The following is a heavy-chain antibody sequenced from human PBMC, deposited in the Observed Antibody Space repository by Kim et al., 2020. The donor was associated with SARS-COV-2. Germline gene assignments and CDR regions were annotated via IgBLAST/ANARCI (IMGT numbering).Heavy chain of an antibody. CDR3: AKAGSYRFDD. J-gene: IGHJ4*02. V-gene: IGHV3-74*01. CDR1: GFTFSSSW. Sequence: GGSLRISCAASGFTFSSSWVHWVRQAPGGGLVWVSRINGDGTTINYADSAKGRFTIFRDNAKRTLYLQMNSLTVDDTAVYYCAKAGSYRFDDWGQGTLVTVSS. D-gene: IGHD3-10*01. CDR2: INGDGTTI.